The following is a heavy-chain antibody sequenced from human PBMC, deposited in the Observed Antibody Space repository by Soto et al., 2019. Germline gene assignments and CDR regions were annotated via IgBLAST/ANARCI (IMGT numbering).Heavy chain of an antibody. V-gene: IGHV1-3*01. D-gene: IGHD3-10*01. CDR3: AREAGLLWFGELLSASYGMDV. CDR2: INAGNGNT. J-gene: IGHJ6*02. Sequence: ASVKVSCKASGYTFTSYAMHWVRQAPGQRLEWMGWINAGNGNTKYSQKFQGRVTITRDTSASTAYMALSSLRSEDTAVYYCAREAGLLWFGELLSASYGMDVWGQGTTVTVSS. CDR1: GYTFTSYA.